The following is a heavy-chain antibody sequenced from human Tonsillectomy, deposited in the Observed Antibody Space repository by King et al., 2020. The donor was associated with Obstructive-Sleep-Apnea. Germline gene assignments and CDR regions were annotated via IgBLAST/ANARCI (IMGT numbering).Heavy chain of an antibody. J-gene: IGHJ1*01. Sequence: QLQESGPGLVKPSETLSLTCTVSGGSISSSSYYWGWIRQPPGKGLEWIGSIYYSGSTYYNPSLKSRVTISVDTSKNQFSLKLSSVTAADTAVYYCARDEGGIVGATGDFQHWGQGTLVTVSS. CDR3: ARDEGGIVGATGDFQH. V-gene: IGHV4-39*07. D-gene: IGHD1-26*01. CDR1: GGSISSSSYY. CDR2: IYYSGST.